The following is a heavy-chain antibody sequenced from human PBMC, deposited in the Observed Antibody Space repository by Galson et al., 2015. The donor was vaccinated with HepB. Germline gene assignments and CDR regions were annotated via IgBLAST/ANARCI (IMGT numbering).Heavy chain of an antibody. V-gene: IGHV3-66*01. Sequence: SLRLSCAASGFTVSSNYMSWVRQAPGKGLEWVSVIYSGGSTNYADSVKGRFTISRDNSKNTLYLQMNSLRAEDTAVYYCARLGYSSASIDYWGQRTQVTVSS. CDR3: ARLGYSSASIDY. CDR2: IYSGGST. J-gene: IGHJ4*02. D-gene: IGHD6-19*01. CDR1: GFTVSSNY.